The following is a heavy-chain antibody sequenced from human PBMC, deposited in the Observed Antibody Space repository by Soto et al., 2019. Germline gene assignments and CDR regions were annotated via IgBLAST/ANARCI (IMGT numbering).Heavy chain of an antibody. J-gene: IGHJ6*02. CDR2: ITSGGTV. D-gene: IGHD3-9*01. Sequence: WGSLRLSCAASGFNVGDYGVNWVRQAPGKGLEWISIITSGGTVCYYADSVRGRFAISRDDTENSLHLQINSLRVEDTAMYYCARGRYALGVWGQGTTVTVSS. CDR3: ARGRYALGV. V-gene: IGHV3-48*03. CDR1: GFNVGDYG.